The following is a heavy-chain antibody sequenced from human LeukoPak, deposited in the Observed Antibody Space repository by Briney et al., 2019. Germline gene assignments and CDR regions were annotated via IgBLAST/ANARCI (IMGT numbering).Heavy chain of an antibody. CDR1: GYTFTSYD. V-gene: IGHV1-8*01. J-gene: IGHJ6*02. CDR3: AKDMRSSTDYYYYGMDV. D-gene: IGHD6-13*01. CDR2: MNPNSGNT. Sequence: ASVKVSCKASGYTFTSYDINWVRQATGQGLEWMGWMNPNSGNTGYAQKFQGRVTMTRNTSISTAYMELSSLRSEDTALYYCAKDMRSSTDYYYYGMDVWGQGTTVTVSS.